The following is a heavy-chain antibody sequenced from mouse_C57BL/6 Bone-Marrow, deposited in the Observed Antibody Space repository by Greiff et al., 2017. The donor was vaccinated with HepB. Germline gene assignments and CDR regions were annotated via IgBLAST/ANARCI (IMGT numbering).Heavy chain of an antibody. CDR1: GYSITSGYY. CDR3: ARGYYGSSP. V-gene: IGHV3-6*01. D-gene: IGHD1-1*01. Sequence: DVKLQESGPGLVKPSQSLSLTCSVTGYSITSGYYWNWIRQFPGNKLEWMGYISYDGSNNYNPSLKNRISITRDTSKNQVFLKLNSVTTEDTATYYCARGYYGSSPRGQGTSVTVSS. J-gene: IGHJ4*01. CDR2: ISYDGSN.